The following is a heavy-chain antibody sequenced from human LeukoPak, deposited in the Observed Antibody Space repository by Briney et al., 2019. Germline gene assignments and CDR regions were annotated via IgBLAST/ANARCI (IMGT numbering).Heavy chain of an antibody. CDR1: GGSISSHY. Sequence: SETLSLTCNVSGGSISSHYWSWIRQPPGKGLEWIGYIFYSGSTNYNPSLKSRVTISVDTSKNQFSLKLSSVTAADTAVYYCARLRALGRPSVVAPPRRYYYYYMDVWGKGTTVTVSS. J-gene: IGHJ6*03. CDR2: IFYSGST. D-gene: IGHD2-2*01. V-gene: IGHV4-59*11. CDR3: ARLRALGRPSVVAPPRRYYYYYMDV.